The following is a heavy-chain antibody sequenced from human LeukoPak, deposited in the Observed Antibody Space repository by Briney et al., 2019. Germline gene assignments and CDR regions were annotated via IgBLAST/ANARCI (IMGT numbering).Heavy chain of an antibody. J-gene: IGHJ5*02. Sequence: ASVKVSCKASGYTFTSYYMHWVRQAPGQGLEWMGIINPSGGSTSYAQKFQGRVTMTEDTSTDTAYMELSSLRSEDTAVYYCATAAWGAATYNWFDPWGQGTLVTVSS. CDR2: INPSGGST. V-gene: IGHV1-46*01. CDR3: ATAAWGAATYNWFDP. D-gene: IGHD2-15*01. CDR1: GYTFTSYY.